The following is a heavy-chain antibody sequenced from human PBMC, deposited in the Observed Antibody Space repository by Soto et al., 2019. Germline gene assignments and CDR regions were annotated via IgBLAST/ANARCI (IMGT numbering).Heavy chain of an antibody. CDR3: AKDNFAPYSKGWAIRFDP. CDR2: IGGSGSYT. V-gene: IGHV3-23*01. Sequence: DVHLLESGGGLVQPGGSLRLSCAASGFTFSSYAMGWVRQAPGEGLEWVSSIGGSGSYTYYADSVKGRLTISRDNFKSTLYLQMNSLRAEDTAVYYCAKDNFAPYSKGWAIRFDPWGQGTLVTVSS. CDR1: GFTFSSYA. D-gene: IGHD6-19*01. J-gene: IGHJ5*02.